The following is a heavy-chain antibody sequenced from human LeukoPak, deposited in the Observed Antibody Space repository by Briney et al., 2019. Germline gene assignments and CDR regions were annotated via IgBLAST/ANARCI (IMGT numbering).Heavy chain of an antibody. CDR2: INHSGST. CDR1: GGSFSGYY. V-gene: IGHV4-34*01. J-gene: IGHJ3*02. D-gene: IGHD3-22*01. Sequence: SETLSLTCAVYGGSFSGYYWSWIRQPPGKGLEWIGEINHSGSTNYNPSLKSRVTISVDTSKNQFSLKLSSVTAADTAVYYCARAGTYYYDSSGYSGAFDIWGQGTMVTVSS. CDR3: ARAGTYYYDSSGYSGAFDI.